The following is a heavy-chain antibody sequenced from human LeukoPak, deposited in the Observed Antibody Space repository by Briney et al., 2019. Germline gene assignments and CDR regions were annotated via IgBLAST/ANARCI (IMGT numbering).Heavy chain of an antibody. V-gene: IGHV4-39*01. J-gene: IGHJ5*02. Sequence: SETLSLTCTVSGGSISSSNFYWGWIRQPPGKGLEWIGSIHYSGSTYHNPSLKSRVTISVDTSKNQFSLKLSSVIAADTAVYYCARHGGYDRSGYWFDPWGQGTLVTVSS. CDR1: GGSISSSNFY. CDR2: IHYSGST. CDR3: ARHGGYDRSGYWFDP. D-gene: IGHD3-22*01.